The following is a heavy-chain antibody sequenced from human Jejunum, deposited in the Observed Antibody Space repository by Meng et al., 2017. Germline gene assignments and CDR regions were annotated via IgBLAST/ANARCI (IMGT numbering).Heavy chain of an antibody. D-gene: IGHD5-24*01. J-gene: IGHJ4*02. CDR2: VSWNGGRT. CDR3: AKEGDGYNFIDH. CDR1: GFTFGDYP. V-gene: IGHV3-43D*03. Sequence: GASLKISCAASGFTFGDYPMHWVRQAPGKGLEWVALVSWNGGRTFYADSVKGRCTISRNNSKNSLYLHMDSLRREDTAFYYCAKEGDGYNFIDHWGQGALVTVSS.